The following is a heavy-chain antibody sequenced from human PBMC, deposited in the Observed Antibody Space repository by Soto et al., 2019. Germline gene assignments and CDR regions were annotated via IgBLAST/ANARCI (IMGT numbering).Heavy chain of an antibody. V-gene: IGHV1-2*02. CDR2: INPNSGGT. Sequence: ASVKVSCKASGYTFTGYYMHWVRQAPGQGLEWMGWINPNSGGTNYAQKFQGRVTMTRDTSISTAYMELSRLRSDDTAVYYCAREKTRDIVVVVAAPAGDAFDIWG. D-gene: IGHD2-15*01. J-gene: IGHJ3*02. CDR1: GYTFTGYY. CDR3: AREKTRDIVVVVAAPAGDAFDI.